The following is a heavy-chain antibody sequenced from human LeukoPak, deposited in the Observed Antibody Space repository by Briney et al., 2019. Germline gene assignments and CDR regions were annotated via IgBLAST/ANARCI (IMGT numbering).Heavy chain of an antibody. CDR1: GVTFDGYA. Sequence: GSSLRLSCAASGVTFDGYAMHWVRQAPGKGLEWVAGISCNSGSIGYADTVKGRFTISRDNAKNSLYMQMNSLRAEDMALYYCSKDNYVHGYSALDYKGNGTLVT. CDR2: ISCNSGSI. J-gene: IGHJ4*01. D-gene: IGHD5-18*01. CDR3: SKDNYVHGYSALDY. V-gene: IGHV3-9*03.